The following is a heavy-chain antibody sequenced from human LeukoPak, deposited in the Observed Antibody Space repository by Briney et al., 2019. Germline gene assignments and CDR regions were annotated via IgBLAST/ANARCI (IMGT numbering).Heavy chain of an antibody. J-gene: IGHJ3*02. Sequence: PGGSLRLSCADSGFTFSSHWMHWVRQAPGKGLEWVGFIRSKAYGGTTEYAASVKGRFTISRDDSKSIAYLQMNSLKTEDTAVYYCTRVGPGIAAAGSNDAFDIWGQGTMVTVSS. CDR2: IRSKAYGGTT. CDR3: TRVGPGIAAAGSNDAFDI. V-gene: IGHV3-49*04. D-gene: IGHD6-13*01. CDR1: GFTFSSHW.